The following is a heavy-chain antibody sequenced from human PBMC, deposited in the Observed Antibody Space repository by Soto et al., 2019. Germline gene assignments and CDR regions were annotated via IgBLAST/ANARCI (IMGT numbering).Heavy chain of an antibody. D-gene: IGHD3-10*01. CDR3: ASRNYGEFDYGLDV. CDR2: INAVNGNT. CDR1: GYTFTSYS. Sequence: QVQLVQSGAEVEKPGASVKVSCKASGYTFTSYSIHWVRQAPGQRLEWMGWINAVNGNTKYSQKFKDRVTFTRDTSASTAYMELSSLRSEDTAVYYCASRNYGEFDYGLDVWGQGTTVTVSS. V-gene: IGHV1-3*01. J-gene: IGHJ6*02.